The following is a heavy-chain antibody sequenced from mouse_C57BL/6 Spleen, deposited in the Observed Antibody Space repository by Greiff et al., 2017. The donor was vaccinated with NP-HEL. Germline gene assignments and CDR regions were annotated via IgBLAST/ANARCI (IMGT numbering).Heavy chain of an antibody. Sequence: QVQLKQSGPELVKPGASVKISCKASGYAFSSSWMNWVKQRPGKGLEWIGRIYPGDGDTNYNGKFKGKATLTADKSSSTAYMQLSSLTSEDSAVYFCARMGLRENFDYWGQGTTLTVSS. V-gene: IGHV1-82*01. D-gene: IGHD2-4*01. CDR3: ARMGLRENFDY. CDR2: IYPGDGDT. CDR1: GYAFSSSW. J-gene: IGHJ2*01.